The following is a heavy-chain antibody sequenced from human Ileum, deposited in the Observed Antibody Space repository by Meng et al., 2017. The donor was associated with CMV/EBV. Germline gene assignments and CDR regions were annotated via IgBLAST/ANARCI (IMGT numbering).Heavy chain of an antibody. D-gene: IGHD3-3*01. V-gene: IGHV4-34*01. J-gene: IGHJ4*02. CDR2: INHGGSS. CDR3: ARASPQRRFLSY. CDR1: GGSFSEYH. Sequence: QDQPKQWGAGLLKPSETLSLMCAVYGGSFSEYHWSWIRQPPGKGLEWIGEINHGGSSNYNPSLKSRVTISVDRSRNQVSLKLTSVTAADTAVYYCARASPQRRFLSYWGQGTLVTVSS.